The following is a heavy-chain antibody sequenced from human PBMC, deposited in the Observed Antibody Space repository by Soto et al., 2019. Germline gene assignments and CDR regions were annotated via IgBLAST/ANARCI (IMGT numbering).Heavy chain of an antibody. J-gene: IGHJ3*02. CDR2: INPNGGGT. V-gene: IGHV1-2*06. CDR1: GYTLSAHH. CDR3: TRDDTFDI. Sequence: ASVKVSCKASGYTLSAHHIHWVRQAPGQGLEWVGRINPNGGGTKFAQKFQGRVTMTRDASISTAYMEVSRLTSDDAAVYYCTRDDTFDIWGQGTMVTVSS.